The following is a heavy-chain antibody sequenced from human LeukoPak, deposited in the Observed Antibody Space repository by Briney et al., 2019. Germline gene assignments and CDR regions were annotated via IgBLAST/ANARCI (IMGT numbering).Heavy chain of an antibody. CDR3: ARDYRIQIAPGTHTHYYYYYMDV. CDR1: GFTFSSYA. J-gene: IGHJ6*03. D-gene: IGHD5-18*01. CDR2: ISYDGSNK. V-gene: IGHV3-30-3*01. Sequence: GRSLRLSCAASGFTFSSYAMHWVRQAPGKGLEWVAVISYDGSNKYYADSVKGRFTISRDNSKNTLYLQMNSLRAEDTAVYYCARDYRIQIAPGTHTHYYYYYMDVWGKGTTVSVSS.